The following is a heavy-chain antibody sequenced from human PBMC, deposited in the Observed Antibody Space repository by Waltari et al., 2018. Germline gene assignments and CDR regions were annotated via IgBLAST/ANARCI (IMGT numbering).Heavy chain of an antibody. J-gene: IGHJ4*02. V-gene: IGHV3-9*03. Sequence: ELQLVESGGGLVQPGRSLRLSCVASGFTFEEYAMNWVRQAPGKGLGLVAGSSWDSDDIVEGGSVKGRFTISRDNAKSSLYLQMNTLRTEDMAFYYCAKDRASSSQFLFDLWGQGTLVTVSS. CDR3: AKDRASSSQFLFDL. CDR1: GFTFEEYA. D-gene: IGHD6-19*01. CDR2: SSWDSDDI.